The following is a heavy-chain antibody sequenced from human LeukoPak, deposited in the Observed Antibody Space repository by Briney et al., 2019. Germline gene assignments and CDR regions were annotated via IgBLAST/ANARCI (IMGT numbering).Heavy chain of an antibody. D-gene: IGHD3-16*01. CDR2: IYYSGST. J-gene: IGHJ4*02. CDR3: ARRTRIMITHQPKYYFDY. CDR1: GGSISSSSYY. Sequence: PSETLSLTCTVSGGSISSSSYYWGWIRQPPGKGLEWIGSIYYSGSTYYNPSLKSRVTISVDTSKNQFSLKLSSVTAADTAVYYRARRTRIMITHQPKYYFDYWGQGTLVTVSS. V-gene: IGHV4-39*01.